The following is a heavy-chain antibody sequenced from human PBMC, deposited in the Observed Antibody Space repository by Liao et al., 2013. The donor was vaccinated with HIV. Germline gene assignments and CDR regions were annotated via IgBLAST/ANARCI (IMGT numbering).Heavy chain of an antibody. CDR3: ARGVRAAVARYWHFDL. D-gene: IGHD3-22*01. CDR1: GGSTSSYY. V-gene: IGHV4-59*12. CDR2: IFHSGST. J-gene: IGHJ2*01. Sequence: QVQLQESGPGLVKPSETLSLTCTVSGGSTSSYYWNWIRQTPEKGLEWIGYIFHSGSTSHNPSLKSRVSIWVDWSKNQFSLELRSMTDADTAVYYCARGVRAAVARYWHFDLWGRGTLVTVSS.